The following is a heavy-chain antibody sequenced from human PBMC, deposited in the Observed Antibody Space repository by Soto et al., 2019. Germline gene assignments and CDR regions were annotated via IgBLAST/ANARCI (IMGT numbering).Heavy chain of an antibody. CDR1: GYTFTSYY. V-gene: IGHV1-46*01. J-gene: IGHJ4*02. Sequence: ALVKVSCKASGYTFTSYYMHVVRQAPGQGLEWMGIINPSGGSTSYAQKFQGRVTMTRDTSTSTAYMELSGLRSDDTGVYYCARAAYRSLWFLSHWAQGTLVSVSS. CDR2: INPSGGST. D-gene: IGHD3-9*01. CDR3: ARAAYRSLWFLSH.